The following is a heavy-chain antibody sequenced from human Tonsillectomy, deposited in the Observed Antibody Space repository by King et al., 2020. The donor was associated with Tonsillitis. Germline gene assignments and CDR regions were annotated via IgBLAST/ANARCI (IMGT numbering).Heavy chain of an antibody. Sequence: VQLVESGGGVVQPGRSLRLSCAASGFTFSSYAMHWVRQAPGKGLEGVAVISYDGSNKYYADSVKGRFTISRDNSKNTLYLQMNSLRAEDTAVYYCARDLKWLLWVGVGSPLYYYGMDVWGQGTTVTVSS. CDR2: ISYDGSNK. D-gene: IGHD3-10*01. V-gene: IGHV3-30-3*01. CDR1: GFTFSSYA. J-gene: IGHJ6*02. CDR3: ARDLKWLLWVGVGSPLYYYGMDV.